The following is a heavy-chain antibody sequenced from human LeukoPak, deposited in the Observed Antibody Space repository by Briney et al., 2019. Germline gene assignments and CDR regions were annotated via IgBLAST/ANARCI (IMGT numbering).Heavy chain of an antibody. CDR1: GFTVSSNY. CDR2: IYSGGST. V-gene: IGHV3-53*01. D-gene: IGHD3-16*02. J-gene: IGHJ3*02. CDR3: ARETIMITLGGVIVRGAFDI. Sequence: GGSLRLSCAASGFTVSSNYMSWVRQAPGKGLEWVSVIYSGGSTYYADSVKGRFTISRDNSKNTLYLQMNSLRAEDTAVYYCARETIMITLGGVIVRGAFDIWGQGTMVTVSS.